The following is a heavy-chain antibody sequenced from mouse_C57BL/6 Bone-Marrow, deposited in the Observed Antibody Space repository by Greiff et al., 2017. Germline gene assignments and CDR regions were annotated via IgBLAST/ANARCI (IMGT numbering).Heavy chain of an antibody. V-gene: IGHV1-52*01. J-gene: IGHJ3*01. CDR1: GYTFTSYW. CDR3: ARGNRFAY. Sequence: VQLQQPGAELVRPGSSVKLSCKASGYTFTSYWMHWVKQRPIQGLEWIGNIDPSDSETNYNQKFKDKATLTVDKSSSTAYMQLSSLTSEDSAVYYCARGNRFAYWGQGTLVTVSA. CDR2: IDPSDSET.